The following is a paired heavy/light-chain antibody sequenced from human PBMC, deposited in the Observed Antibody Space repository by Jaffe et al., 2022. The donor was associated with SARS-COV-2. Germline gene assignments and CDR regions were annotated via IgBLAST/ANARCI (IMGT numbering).Heavy chain of an antibody. CDR1: GFSLSSYN. J-gene: IGHJ5*02. CDR3: ASWPSHGRPHDSSGSMEVDP. V-gene: IGHV3-21*06. CDR2: IGSRSDT. D-gene: IGHD3-22*01. Sequence: EVQLVQSGGGLVKPGGSLRLSCAASGFSLSSYNMAWVRQAPGRGLEWVSSIGSRSDTLYVDSVRGRFTISRDNAKNTLYLQMNSLRVEDSGVYYCASWPSHGRPHDSSGSMEVDPWGQGTLVTVSS.
Light chain of an antibody. Sequence: SYELTQPLSVSVALGQTARITCGGNNIGSKCVHWYQQKPGQAPVLVIYRDTNRPSGIPERFSGSNSGNTATLIISRAQAGDEADYYCQVWDSSAVVFGGGTELTVL. CDR2: RDT. CDR3: QVWDSSAVV. CDR1: NIGSKC. J-gene: IGLJ2*01. V-gene: IGLV3-9*01.